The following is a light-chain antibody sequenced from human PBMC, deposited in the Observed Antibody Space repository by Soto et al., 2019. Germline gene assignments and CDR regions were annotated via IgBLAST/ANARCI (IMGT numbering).Light chain of an antibody. CDR1: QRVGSNY. CDR3: HQYATSPLT. Sequence: EIVLTQSPGTLSLSPGERATLSCRASQRVGSNYLAWYQQKPGQAPRLLIYVASSRAAAIPDRFSGSGSGTHFTLTISRLEPEDFAVYFCHQYATSPLTFGGGTRVEIK. J-gene: IGKJ4*01. V-gene: IGKV3-20*01. CDR2: VAS.